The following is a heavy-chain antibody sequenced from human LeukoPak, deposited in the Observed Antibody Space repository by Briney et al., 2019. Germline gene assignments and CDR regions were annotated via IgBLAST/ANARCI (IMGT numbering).Heavy chain of an antibody. CDR3: AREARYYYDSSGYYEA. D-gene: IGHD3-22*01. J-gene: IGHJ5*02. CDR2: IYYSGST. Sequence: PSETLSLSCTVSGGSISSYYWSWSRQPPGKGLEWIGYIYYSGSTNYNPSLKSRVTISVDTSKNQFSLKLSSVTAADTAVYYCAREARYYYDSSGYYEAWGQGTLVTVSS. CDR1: GGSISSYY. V-gene: IGHV4-59*01.